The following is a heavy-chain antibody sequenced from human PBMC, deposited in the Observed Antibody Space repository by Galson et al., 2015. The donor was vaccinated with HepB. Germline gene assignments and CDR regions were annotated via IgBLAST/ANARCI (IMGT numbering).Heavy chain of an antibody. V-gene: IGHV3-23*01. Sequence: SLRLSCAASGFSFINYAMTWVRQAPGKGLHWVSAISSDSTSTYYADSVKGRFTISRDNSKNTLYLQMNNSRAEDTAVYYCAKGLIAEAGTRVVDYWGQGTLVTVSS. CDR1: GFSFINYA. D-gene: IGHD6-13*01. CDR3: AKGLIAEAGTRVVDY. CDR2: ISSDSTST. J-gene: IGHJ4*02.